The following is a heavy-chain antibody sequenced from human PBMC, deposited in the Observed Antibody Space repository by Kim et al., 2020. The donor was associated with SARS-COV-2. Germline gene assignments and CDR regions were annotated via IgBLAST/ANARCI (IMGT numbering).Heavy chain of an antibody. CDR2: TSYDESHK. J-gene: IGHJ5*01. Sequence: GGSLRLSCAASGFTFRTCAMHWVRQAPGKGLEWVAVTSYDESHKDYADSVKGRFTISRDNSKNTLYLQMNSLRDDDSAVYYCARDVTLPPGGLKGWLDS. D-gene: IGHD5-12*01. CDR1: GFTFRTCA. V-gene: IGHV3-30-3*01. CDR3: ARDVTLPPGGLKGWLDS.